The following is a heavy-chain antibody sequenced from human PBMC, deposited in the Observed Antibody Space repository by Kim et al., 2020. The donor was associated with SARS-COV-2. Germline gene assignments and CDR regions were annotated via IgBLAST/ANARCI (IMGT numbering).Heavy chain of an antibody. CDR1: GGTFSSYA. J-gene: IGHJ1*01. CDR2: IIPIFGTA. CDR3: ARGPYYYDSSGLWTSGWDGYFQH. Sequence: SVKVSCKASGGTFSSYAISWVRQAPGQGLEWMGGIIPIFGTANYAQKFQGRVTITADESTSTAYMELSSLRSEDTAVYYCARGPYYYDSSGLWTSGWDGYFQHWGQGTLVTVSS. D-gene: IGHD3-22*01. V-gene: IGHV1-69*13.